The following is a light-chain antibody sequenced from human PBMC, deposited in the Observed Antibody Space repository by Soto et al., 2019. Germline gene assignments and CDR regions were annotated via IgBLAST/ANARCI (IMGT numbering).Light chain of an antibody. CDR1: QSVSID. J-gene: IGKJ1*01. Sequence: EIVMTQSPATVPVSPGERVTLSCRASQSVSIDLAWYQQKPGQAHRLLIYGASTRATDIPPSFTGSGSGTEFTLTISSLQSEDIAVYYCQQYNKWPQTFGQGTKVDIK. CDR2: GAS. CDR3: QQYNKWPQT. V-gene: IGKV3-15*01.